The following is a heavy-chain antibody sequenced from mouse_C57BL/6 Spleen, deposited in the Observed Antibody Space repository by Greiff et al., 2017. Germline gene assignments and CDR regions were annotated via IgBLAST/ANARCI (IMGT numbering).Heavy chain of an antibody. CDR1: GYSFTGYY. J-gene: IGHJ4*01. V-gene: IGHV1-42*01. Sequence: VQLQQSGPELVKPGASVKISCKASGYSFTGYYMNWVKQSPEKSLEWIGEINPSTGGTTYNQKFKAKATLTVDKSSSTAYMQLKSLISEDSAVYYCARRRADCYYYAMDYWGQGTSVTVSS. CDR2: INPSTGGT. CDR3: ARRRADCYYYAMDY. D-gene: IGHD3-3*01.